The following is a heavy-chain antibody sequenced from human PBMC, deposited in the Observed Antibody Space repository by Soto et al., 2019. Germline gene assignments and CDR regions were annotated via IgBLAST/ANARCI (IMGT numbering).Heavy chain of an antibody. Sequence: SETLSLTCTVSGGSMISSKFFWGWIRQPPGRGLEWIASGHYGGSTFYNPSLKSRVTISVDRSKNQFSLKLSSVTAADTAVYYCARRYGGNFDYWGQGTLVTVSS. CDR1: GGSMISSKFF. V-gene: IGHV4-39*07. CDR2: GHYGGST. D-gene: IGHD1-26*01. CDR3: ARRYGGNFDY. J-gene: IGHJ4*02.